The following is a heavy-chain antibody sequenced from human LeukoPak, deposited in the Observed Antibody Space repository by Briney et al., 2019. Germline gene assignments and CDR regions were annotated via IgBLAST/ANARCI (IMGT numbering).Heavy chain of an antibody. CDR2: IYYSGST. CDR1: GGSISSGDYY. V-gene: IGHV4-30-4*08. J-gene: IGHJ3*02. D-gene: IGHD2-8*01. Sequence: SQTLSLTCTVSGGSISSGDYYWSWIRQPPGKGLEWIGYIYYSGSTYYNPSLKSRVTISVDTSKNQFPLKLSSVTAADTAVYYCARRPRGVQKGAFDIWGQGTMVTVSS. CDR3: ARRPRGVQKGAFDI.